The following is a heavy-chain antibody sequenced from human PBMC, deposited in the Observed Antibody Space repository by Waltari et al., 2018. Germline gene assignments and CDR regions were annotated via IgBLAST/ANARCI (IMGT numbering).Heavy chain of an antibody. D-gene: IGHD3-22*01. CDR1: GFSLNDYF. CDR3: ARHIAPFTTATFDV. V-gene: IGHV3-11*04. J-gene: IGHJ3*01. CDR2: ISTDSKII. Sequence: QVQLVESGGGLVKPGRSLRLSCAASGFSLNDYFQSWLRQAPGKGPEWISYISTDSKIIHYADSVKGRLTISRDSAESALYLQLNSLRAEDTAVYYCARHIAPFTTATFDVWGQGTMVTVSS.